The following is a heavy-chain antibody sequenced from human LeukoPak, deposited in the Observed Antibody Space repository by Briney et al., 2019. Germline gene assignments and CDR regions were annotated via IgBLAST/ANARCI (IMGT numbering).Heavy chain of an antibody. CDR2: ISGSGGST. CDR1: GFTFSSYA. Sequence: GGSLRLSCVASGFTFSSYAMSWVRQAPGKGLEWVSAISGSGGSTYYADSVKGRFTISRDNSKNTLYLQMNSLRAEDTAVYYCALASMVQGVTFDYWGQGTLVTVSS. J-gene: IGHJ4*02. D-gene: IGHD3-10*01. V-gene: IGHV3-23*01. CDR3: ALASMVQGVTFDY.